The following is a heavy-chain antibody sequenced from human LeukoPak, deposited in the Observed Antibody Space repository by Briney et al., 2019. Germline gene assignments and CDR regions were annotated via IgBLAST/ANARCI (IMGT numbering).Heavy chain of an antibody. CDR3: ARAMKGYSGYDSWWRYYFDY. V-gene: IGHV1-69*01. J-gene: IGHJ4*02. CDR2: IIPIFGTA. CDR1: GGTFSSYA. D-gene: IGHD5-12*01. Sequence: GASVKVSCKASGGTFSSYAISWVRQAPGQGLEWMGGIIPIFGTANYAQKFQGRVTITADESTSTDYMELSSLRSEDTAVYYCARAMKGYSGYDSWWRYYFDYWGQGTLVTVSS.